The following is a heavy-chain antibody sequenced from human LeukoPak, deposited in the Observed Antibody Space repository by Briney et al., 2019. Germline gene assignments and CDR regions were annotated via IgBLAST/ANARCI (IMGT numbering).Heavy chain of an antibody. CDR2: IRYDGNEK. CDR3: AQERDRRGYFDY. V-gene: IGHV3-30*02. J-gene: IGHJ4*02. CDR1: GFTFRSNA. Sequence: GGSLRLSCAASGFTFRSNAMHWVRQAPGKGLKWVTFIRYDGNEKYYADSVKGRFTVSRDNSKNTLYLQMNSLRVEDTAVYYCAQERDRRGYFDYWGQGTLVTVSS. D-gene: IGHD2-15*01.